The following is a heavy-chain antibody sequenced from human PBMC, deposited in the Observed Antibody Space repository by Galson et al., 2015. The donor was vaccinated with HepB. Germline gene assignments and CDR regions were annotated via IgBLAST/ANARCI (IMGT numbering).Heavy chain of an antibody. CDR1: GYSFTSHW. D-gene: IGHD6-13*01. CDR2: IYPGDSDT. CDR3: ARRSHSSSWRSYWYFDL. J-gene: IGHJ2*01. Sequence: QSGAEVKKPGESLKISCKGSGYSFTSHWIGWVRQMPGKGLEWMGIIYPGDSDTRYSPSFQGQVTISADKSISTAYLQWSSLRASDTAMYYCARRSHSSSWRSYWYFDLWGRGTLVTVSS. V-gene: IGHV5-51*01.